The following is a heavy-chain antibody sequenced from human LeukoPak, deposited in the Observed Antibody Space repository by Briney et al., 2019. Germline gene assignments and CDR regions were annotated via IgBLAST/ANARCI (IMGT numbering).Heavy chain of an antibody. CDR1: GFTVGSNY. CDR2: IYSGVST. Sequence: GGSLRLSCAASGFTVGSNYMSWVRQAPGKGLEWVSVIYSGVSTYYADSVKGRFTISRDNSKNTLSLQMNSLGVEDTAVYYCARDIDYGDYDAFDIWGQGTMVTVSS. CDR3: ARDIDYGDYDAFDI. V-gene: IGHV3-66*01. J-gene: IGHJ3*02. D-gene: IGHD4-17*01.